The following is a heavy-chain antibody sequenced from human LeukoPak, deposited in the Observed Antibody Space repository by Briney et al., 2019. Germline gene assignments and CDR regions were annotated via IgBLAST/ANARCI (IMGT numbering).Heavy chain of an antibody. D-gene: IGHD3-10*01. V-gene: IGHV3-23*01. Sequence: PGGSLRLSCAASGFTFSSYAMSWVRQAPGKGLEWVSALSRSGDSAYYADSVKGRFTISRDNSKNTLYLQMNSLRAEDTAEYYCAIKRGSGIYHGGFWGQGTLVTVSS. J-gene: IGHJ4*02. CDR3: AIKRGSGIYHGGF. CDR1: GFTFSSYA. CDR2: LSRSGDSA.